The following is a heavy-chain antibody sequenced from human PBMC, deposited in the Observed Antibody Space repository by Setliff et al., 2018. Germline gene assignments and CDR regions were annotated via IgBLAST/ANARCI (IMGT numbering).Heavy chain of an antibody. CDR1: GYSISNDYY. J-gene: IGHJ6*03. V-gene: IGHV4-4*07. Sequence: SETLSLTCTVSGYSISNDYYWGWIRQPAGKGLEWIGHIYIGGSANYNPSLKSRVTMSIDTSKNQFSLKLNSVTAADMAVYYCAREQWLDPPGYYYMDVWAKGTTVTVSS. D-gene: IGHD6-19*01. CDR3: AREQWLDPPGYYYMDV. CDR2: IYIGGSA.